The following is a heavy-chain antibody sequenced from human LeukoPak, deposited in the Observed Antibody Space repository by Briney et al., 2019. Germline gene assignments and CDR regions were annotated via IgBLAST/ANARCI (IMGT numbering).Heavy chain of an antibody. J-gene: IGHJ3*02. D-gene: IGHD1-26*01. Sequence: PGGTLRLSCAASGFTFSSYAMSWVRQAPGKGLEWVSAISGSGGSTYYADSVKGRFTISRDNSKNTLYLQMNSLRAEDTAVYYCAKDHRGSYSILWGNAFDIWGQRTMVTVSS. V-gene: IGHV3-23*01. CDR2: ISGSGGST. CDR1: GFTFSSYA. CDR3: AKDHRGSYSILWGNAFDI.